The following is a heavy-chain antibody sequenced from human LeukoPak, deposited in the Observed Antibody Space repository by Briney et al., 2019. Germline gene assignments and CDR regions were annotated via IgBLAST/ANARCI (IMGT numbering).Heavy chain of an antibody. CDR3: ARGLSQGELPFDY. J-gene: IGHJ4*02. Sequence: SETLSLTCTVSGGSISSSSYYWGWIRQPPGKGLEWIGSIYYSGSTYYNPSLKSRVTISVDTSKNQFSLKLSSVTAADTAVYYCARGLSQGELPFDYWGQGTLVTVSS. D-gene: IGHD3-16*01. CDR2: IYYSGST. V-gene: IGHV4-39*07. CDR1: GGSISSSSYY.